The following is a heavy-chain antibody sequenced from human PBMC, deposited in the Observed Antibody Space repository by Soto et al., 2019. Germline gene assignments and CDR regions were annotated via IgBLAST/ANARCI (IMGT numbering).Heavy chain of an antibody. CDR1: GFTFSNYF. Sequence: PGGFLRLSCAASGFTFSNYFMHWVRQAPGKGLVWVSRINSDGSTTSYADSVKGRFTISRDNAKNTLYLQMNSLRAEDTAVYYCTRGNYYGMDVWGQGTTVTVSS. V-gene: IGHV3-74*01. CDR2: INSDGSTT. CDR3: TRGNYYGMDV. J-gene: IGHJ6*02.